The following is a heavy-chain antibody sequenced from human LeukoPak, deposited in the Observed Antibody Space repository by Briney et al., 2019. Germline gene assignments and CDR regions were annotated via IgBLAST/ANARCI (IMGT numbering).Heavy chain of an antibody. CDR2: ISGSGNSA. J-gene: IGHJ3*01. D-gene: IGHD1-1*01. Sequence: TGGSLRLSCAASGFTFSNYAMSWVRQAPGKGLEWVSAISGSGNSAYYADPVKGRFTISRDNSKNTLYLQMNSLRAEDTAVYYCARDPHPLERQTNPASRWGQGTMVTVSS. CDR3: ARDPHPLERQTNPASR. V-gene: IGHV3-23*01. CDR1: GFTFSNYA.